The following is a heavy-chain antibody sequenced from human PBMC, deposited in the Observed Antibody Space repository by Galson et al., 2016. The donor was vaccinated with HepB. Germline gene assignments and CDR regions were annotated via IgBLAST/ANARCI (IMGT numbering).Heavy chain of an antibody. D-gene: IGHD3-10*01. CDR1: GGSISDYY. CDR2: IYYSGTT. J-gene: IGHJ6*02. V-gene: IGHV4-59*01. Sequence: SETLSLTCSVSGGSISDYYWNWIRQPPGKGLEWIGYIYYSGTTDYNPSLKGRVTISVDTSKNRFSLKLTSVTAADTAVYYCARDRVAYYYYGLDVWGQGTTVSVSS. CDR3: ARDRVAYYYYGLDV.